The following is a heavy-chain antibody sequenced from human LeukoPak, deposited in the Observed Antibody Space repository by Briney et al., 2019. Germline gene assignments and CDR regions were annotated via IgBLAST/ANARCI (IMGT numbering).Heavy chain of an antibody. CDR1: GGSISSSSYY. CDR3: ARDISDGCMDV. CDR2: IYYSGST. Sequence: SETLSLTCTVSGGSISSSSYYWGWIRQPPGKGLEWIGSIYYSGSTYYNPSLKSRVTISVDTSKNQFSLKLSSVTAADTAVYYCARDISDGCMDVWGQGTTVTVSS. J-gene: IGHJ6*02. D-gene: IGHD3-16*02. V-gene: IGHV4-39*07.